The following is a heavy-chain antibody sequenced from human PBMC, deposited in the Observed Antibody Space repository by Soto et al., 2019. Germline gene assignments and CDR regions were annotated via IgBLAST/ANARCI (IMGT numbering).Heavy chain of an antibody. CDR3: SKGSTVTTRDYLAY. J-gene: IGHJ4*02. CDR2: ISSEGRKT. Sequence: GGSLRLSCPASGFTFRNYGLPWVRQAAGKGLEWVAVISSEGRKTYYADSVRGRFTISIDNSKNTVYLQMNSLGAEDTAVYYCSKGSTVTTRDYLAYWGPGTRVTLSS. CDR1: GFTFRNYG. V-gene: IGHV3-30*18. D-gene: IGHD4-17*01.